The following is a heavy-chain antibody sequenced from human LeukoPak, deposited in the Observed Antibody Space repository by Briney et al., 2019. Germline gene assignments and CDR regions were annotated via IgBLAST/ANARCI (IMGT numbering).Heavy chain of an antibody. CDR3: ARGGGTRSNYYDSSGYFDY. Sequence: SETLSLTCTVSGGSISSSSYYWGWIRQPAGKGLEWIGRIYTSGSTNYNPSLKSRVTISVDTSKNQFSLKLSSVTAADTAVYYCARGGGTRSNYYDSSGYFDYWGQGTLVTVSS. V-gene: IGHV4-61*02. D-gene: IGHD3-22*01. CDR1: GGSISSSSYY. J-gene: IGHJ4*02. CDR2: IYTSGST.